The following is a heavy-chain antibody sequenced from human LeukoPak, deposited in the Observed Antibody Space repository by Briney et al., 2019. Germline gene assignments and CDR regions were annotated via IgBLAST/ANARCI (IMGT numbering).Heavy chain of an antibody. CDR1: GGTFSSYA. D-gene: IGHD5-12*01. Sequence: GSSVKVSCEASGGTFSSYAISWVRQAPGQGLEWMGGIIPIFGTANYAQKFQGRVTITTDESTSTAYMELSSLRSEDTAVYYCARGSSYSGYDPYYYYMDVWGKGTTVTVSS. CDR3: ARGSSYSGYDPYYYYMDV. V-gene: IGHV1-69*05. J-gene: IGHJ6*03. CDR2: IIPIFGTA.